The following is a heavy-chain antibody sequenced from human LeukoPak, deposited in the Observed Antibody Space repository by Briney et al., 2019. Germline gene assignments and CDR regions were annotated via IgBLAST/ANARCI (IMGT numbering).Heavy chain of an antibody. J-gene: IGHJ4*02. Sequence: GGSLRLSCAASGFTFSSYSMNWVRQAPGKGLEWVSSISSSSGYIYYADSVKGRFAISRDNARNSLYLQMNSLRVEDTAVYYCAKDGWLESGRTPFYFDSWGQGTLVTVSS. CDR1: GFTFSSYS. D-gene: IGHD3-10*01. CDR3: AKDGWLESGRTPFYFDS. CDR2: ISSSSGYI. V-gene: IGHV3-21*06.